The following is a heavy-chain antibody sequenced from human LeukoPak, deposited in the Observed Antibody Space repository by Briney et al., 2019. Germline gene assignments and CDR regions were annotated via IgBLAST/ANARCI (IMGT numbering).Heavy chain of an antibody. D-gene: IGHD6-13*01. CDR2: IKEDGSEK. J-gene: IGHJ4*02. Sequence: GGSLRLSCAASGFTFSRYWMNWVRQAPGKGLEWVVNIKEDGSEKNYVDSVKGRFTISRDNAKNSLYLQMNSLRAEDTAVYYCARGSSSWGDYWGQGTLVTVSS. V-gene: IGHV3-7*03. CDR3: ARGSSSWGDY. CDR1: GFTFSRYW.